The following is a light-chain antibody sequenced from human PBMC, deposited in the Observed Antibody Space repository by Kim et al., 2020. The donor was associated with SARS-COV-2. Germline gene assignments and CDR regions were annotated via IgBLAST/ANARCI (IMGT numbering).Light chain of an antibody. J-gene: IGKJ5*01. CDR1: QSVSSS. CDR3: QQRANWIT. Sequence: SVAPGERATLSCRASQSVSSSFAWYQQKPGQAPRLLIYDASNRAAGIPSRFSGSGSGTDFTLTISSLEPEDLAIYYCQQRANWITFGQGTRLEIK. V-gene: IGKV3-11*01. CDR2: DAS.